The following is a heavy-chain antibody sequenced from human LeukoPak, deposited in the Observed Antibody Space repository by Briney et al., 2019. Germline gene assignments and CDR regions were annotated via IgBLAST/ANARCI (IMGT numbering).Heavy chain of an antibody. D-gene: IGHD6-6*01. Sequence: GASVKVSCKASGYTFTYYGISWVRQAPGQGLEWMGWISPHSGNTNHAQKLEGRVIMTTDTSTSTAYMELRSLRYDDTAVYYCARDPAVAARPIDSWGQGTLVTVSS. CDR2: ISPHSGNT. V-gene: IGHV1-18*01. J-gene: IGHJ5*01. CDR1: GYTFTYYG. CDR3: ARDPAVAARPIDS.